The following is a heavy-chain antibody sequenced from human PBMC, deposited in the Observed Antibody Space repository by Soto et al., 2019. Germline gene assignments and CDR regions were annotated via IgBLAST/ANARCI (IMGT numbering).Heavy chain of an antibody. V-gene: IGHV1-3*01. CDR1: GYTFTSYA. J-gene: IGHJ6*02. D-gene: IGHD3-10*01. CDR2: INAGNGNT. Sequence: QVQLVQSGAEVKKPGASVKVSCKASGYTFTSYAMHWVRQAPGQRLEWMGWINAGNGNTKYSQKFQGRVTITRDTSASTAYMELSSLRSEATAVYYCAREASPHYYGAGSLRPPSYGMDVWGQGTTVTVSS. CDR3: AREASPHYYGAGSLRPPSYGMDV.